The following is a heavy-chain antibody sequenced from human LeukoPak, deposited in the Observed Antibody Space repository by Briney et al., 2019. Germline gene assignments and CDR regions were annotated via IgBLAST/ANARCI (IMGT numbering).Heavy chain of an antibody. J-gene: IGHJ4*02. Sequence: NPGGSLRLSCAASGFTFSSYSMNWVRQAPGKGLEWVSSISSSSTYIYYADSVKGRFTISRDNAKNSLYLQMNSLRAEDTAVYYCASRIATAGSVDYWGQGTLVTVSS. CDR2: ISSSSTYI. V-gene: IGHV3-21*04. D-gene: IGHD6-13*01. CDR1: GFTFSSYS. CDR3: ASRIATAGSVDY.